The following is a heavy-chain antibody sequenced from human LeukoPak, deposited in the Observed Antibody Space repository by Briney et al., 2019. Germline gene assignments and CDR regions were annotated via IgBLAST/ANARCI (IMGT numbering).Heavy chain of an antibody. CDR1: GFTFSSYA. V-gene: IGHV3-64*01. Sequence: PGGSLRPSCAASGFTFSSYAMHWVRQAPGKGLEYVSGISSNGGSTYYANSVKGRFTISRDNSKNTLYLQMGSLRAEDVAVYYCARVSSSSGNDYWGQGTLVTVSS. D-gene: IGHD6-6*01. J-gene: IGHJ4*02. CDR3: ARVSSSSGNDY. CDR2: ISSNGGST.